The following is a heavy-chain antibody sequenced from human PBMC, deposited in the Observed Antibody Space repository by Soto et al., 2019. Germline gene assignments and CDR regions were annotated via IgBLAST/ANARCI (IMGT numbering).Heavy chain of an antibody. Sequence: EVQLLESGGGLVQPGGSLRLSCAASGFTFSSYAMSWVRQAPGKGLEWVSAISGSGGSTYYADSVKGRFTISRDNSKNTLYLQMNRLRAEDTAVYYCAKKGREITFGGVIADWGQGTLVTVSS. CDR1: GFTFSSYA. CDR3: AKKGREITFGGVIAD. V-gene: IGHV3-23*01. CDR2: ISGSGGST. D-gene: IGHD3-16*02. J-gene: IGHJ4*02.